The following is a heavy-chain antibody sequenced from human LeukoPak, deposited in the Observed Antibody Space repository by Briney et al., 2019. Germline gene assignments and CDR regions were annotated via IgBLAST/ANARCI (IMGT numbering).Heavy chain of an antibody. V-gene: IGHV1-3*04. CDR1: GYNFASYT. D-gene: IGHD3-10*01. CDR2: INSDNGNT. Sequence: ASVKVSCKTSGYNFASYTMHWLRQAPGQSPEWMGSINSDNGNTKYSEKFQGRVTFTRDTSASSAYMELSRLRSEDTAVYYCARSSSGTYHYWGQGTLVTVSS. CDR3: ARSSSGTYHY. J-gene: IGHJ4*02.